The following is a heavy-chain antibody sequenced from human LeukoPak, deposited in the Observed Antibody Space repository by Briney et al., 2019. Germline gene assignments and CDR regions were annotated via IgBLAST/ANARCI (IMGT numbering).Heavy chain of an antibody. J-gene: IGHJ4*02. CDR2: INHSGST. V-gene: IGHV4-34*01. Sequence: SETLSLTCAVSGGSLSGFYWSWIRQLPGKGLEWIGDINHSGSTNYNPSLKSRVTISVDTSKKQFSLKLGSVTAADTAVYFCARGPLTYYYASGSYYSNWGQGTLVTVSS. D-gene: IGHD3-10*01. CDR3: ARGPLTYYYASGSYYSN. CDR1: GGSLSGFY.